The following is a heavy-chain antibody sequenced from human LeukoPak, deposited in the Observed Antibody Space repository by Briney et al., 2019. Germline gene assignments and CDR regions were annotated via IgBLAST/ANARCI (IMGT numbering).Heavy chain of an antibody. CDR2: INHSGST. D-gene: IGHD5-12*01. CDR3: ASGLSGYENGY. Sequence: SETLSLTCAVYGGSFSGYYWSWIRQPPGKGLEWIGEINHSGSTNYNPSLKSRVTISVDTSKNQFSLKLSSVTAADTAVYYCASGLSGYENGYWGQGTLVTVSS. J-gene: IGHJ4*02. V-gene: IGHV4-34*01. CDR1: GGSFSGYY.